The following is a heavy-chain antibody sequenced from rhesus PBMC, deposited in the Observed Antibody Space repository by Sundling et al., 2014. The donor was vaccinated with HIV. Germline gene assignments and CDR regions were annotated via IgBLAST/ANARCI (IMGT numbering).Heavy chain of an antibody. CDR3: ARDPGGYYFDF. J-gene: IGHJ4*01. Sequence: QVQLQESGPGLVKPSETLSLTCAVSGGSFSSSNWWSWIRQPPGKGLEWIGSIGGNSGSRYYNPSLKSQVTISIDTSKKQFSLKLSSVTAADTAVYYCARDPGGYYFDFWGQGVLVTVSS. CDR1: GGSFSSSNW. D-gene: IGHD3-22*01. CDR2: IGGNSGSR. V-gene: IGHV4-65*02.